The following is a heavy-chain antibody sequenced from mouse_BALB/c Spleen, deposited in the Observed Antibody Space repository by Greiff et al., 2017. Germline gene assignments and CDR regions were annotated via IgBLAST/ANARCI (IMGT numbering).Heavy chain of an antibody. Sequence: EVQGVESGPGLVKPSQSLSLTCTVTGYSITSDYAWNWIRQFPGNKLEWMGYISYSGSTSYNPSLKSRISITRGTSKNQFFLQLNSVTTEDTATYYCARYYGDAMDYWGQGTSVTVSS. CDR3: ARYYGDAMDY. CDR1: GYSITSDYA. V-gene: IGHV3-2*02. D-gene: IGHD1-1*02. CDR2: ISYSGST. J-gene: IGHJ4*01.